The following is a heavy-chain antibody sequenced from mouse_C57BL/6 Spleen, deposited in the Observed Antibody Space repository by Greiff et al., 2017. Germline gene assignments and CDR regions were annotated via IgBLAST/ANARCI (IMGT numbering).Heavy chain of an antibody. J-gene: IGHJ4*01. CDR1: GYTFTSYW. CDR3: ARDYYGSSYAMDY. Sequence: VQLHQPGAELVRPGSSVKLSCKASGYTFTSYWMHWVKQRPIQGLEWIGNIDPSDSETHYNQKFKDKATLTVDKSSSTAYMQLSSLTSEDSAVYYCARDYYGSSYAMDYWGQGTSVTVSS. V-gene: IGHV1-52*01. D-gene: IGHD1-1*01. CDR2: IDPSDSET.